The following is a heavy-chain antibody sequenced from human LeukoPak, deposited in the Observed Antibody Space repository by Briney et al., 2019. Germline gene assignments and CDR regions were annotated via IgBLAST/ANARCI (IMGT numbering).Heavy chain of an antibody. J-gene: IGHJ4*02. CDR1: GFTFSSYA. Sequence: PGGSLRLSCAASGFTFSSYAMHWVRQAPGKGLEWVAVISYDGSNKYYADSVKGRFTISRDNAKNSPYLQMNSLKPEDTAFYYCAKDKAQAYYASASLVLWGQGTLVTVSS. D-gene: IGHD3-10*01. CDR3: AKDKAQAYYASASLVL. V-gene: IGHV3-30*04. CDR2: ISYDGSNK.